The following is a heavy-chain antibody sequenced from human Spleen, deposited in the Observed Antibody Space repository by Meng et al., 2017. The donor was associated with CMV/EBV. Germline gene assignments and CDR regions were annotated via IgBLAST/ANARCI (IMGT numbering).Heavy chain of an antibody. J-gene: IGHJ4*02. CDR1: GFSFRSYS. V-gene: IGHV3-21*01. D-gene: IGHD3-22*01. CDR3: ARAGSHDSSYDH. Sequence: GGSLRLSCSASGFSFRSYSMNWVRQAPGKALEWVSSINFRTSYIYYADSVKGRFTVSRDIAENSLYLQMNSLGAEDTAVYYCARAGSHDSSYDHWGQGTLVTVSS. CDR2: INFRTSYI.